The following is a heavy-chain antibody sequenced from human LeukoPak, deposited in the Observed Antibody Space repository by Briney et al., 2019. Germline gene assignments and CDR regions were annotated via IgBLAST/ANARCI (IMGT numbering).Heavy chain of an antibody. Sequence: PGGSLRLSCAASGFTFSSNAMTWDRQAPGKGLEWVSAISADSSRADYADSVKGRFTISRDNSKNTLYLQVDSLRVEDTAVYYCARINPSVSALIRTPPDSWGQGTLVTVSS. CDR3: ARINPSVSALIRTPPDS. D-gene: IGHD3-10*01. CDR1: GFTFSSNA. V-gene: IGHV3-23*01. CDR2: ISADSSRA. J-gene: IGHJ5*01.